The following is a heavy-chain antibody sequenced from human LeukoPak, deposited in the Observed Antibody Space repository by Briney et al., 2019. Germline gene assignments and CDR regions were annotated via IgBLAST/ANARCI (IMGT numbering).Heavy chain of an antibody. CDR1: GGSISNSSYY. CDR3: ARHGRMGTINPSY. CDR2: MYYSGST. V-gene: IGHV4-39*01. Sequence: PSETLSLTCTVSGGSISNSSYYWGWIRQPPGKGLEWIGSMYYSGSTYYNPSLKSRDTISVDTSKNQFSLKLSSVTAADTAVYYCARHGRMGTINPSYWGQGTLVTVSS. D-gene: IGHD5-24*01. J-gene: IGHJ4*02.